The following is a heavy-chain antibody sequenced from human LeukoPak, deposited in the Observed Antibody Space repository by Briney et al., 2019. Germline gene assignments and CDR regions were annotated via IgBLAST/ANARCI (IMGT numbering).Heavy chain of an antibody. CDR2: IYSSGST. J-gene: IGHJ4*02. CDR1: GASISGSGYY. V-gene: IGHV4-39*01. D-gene: IGHD1-26*01. Sequence: SGTLSLTCTVSGASISGSGYYWGWIRQPPGKGLEWIGSIYSSGSTYYNASLQSRVTISIETSKNQISLRLNSVTAADTAMYYCAKSGGYGLIDYWGQGTLVTVSS. CDR3: AKSGGYGLIDY.